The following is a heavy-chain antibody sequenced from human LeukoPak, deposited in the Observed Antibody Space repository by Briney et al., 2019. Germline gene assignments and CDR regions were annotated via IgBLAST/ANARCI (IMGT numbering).Heavy chain of an antibody. Sequence: GGTLRLSCAASGFTFSSYGMTWVRQAPGKGLEWVSSISISSNYIYYADSVKGRFTISRDNAKNTLYLQMNSLRAEDTAVYYCAKGEDTAMALDYWDQGTLVTVSS. J-gene: IGHJ4*02. CDR2: ISISSNYI. D-gene: IGHD5-18*01. CDR3: AKGEDTAMALDY. V-gene: IGHV3-21*04. CDR1: GFTFSSYG.